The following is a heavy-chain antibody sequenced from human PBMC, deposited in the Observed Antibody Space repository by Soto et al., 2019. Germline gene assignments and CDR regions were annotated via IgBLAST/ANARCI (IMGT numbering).Heavy chain of an antibody. J-gene: IGHJ2*01. CDR3: GGATEDWSFDL. Sequence: QVQLVESGGGVVQPGRSLRLSCAASGFTFSRYGMHWVRKAPGKGLEWVAVVWNDGNNKYYADSVKGRFTVSRDNSKNTVYLEMNGLRAEDTGVYYCGGATEDWSFDLWGRGALVTVSS. CDR1: GFTFSRYG. V-gene: IGHV3-33*01. CDR2: VWNDGNNK.